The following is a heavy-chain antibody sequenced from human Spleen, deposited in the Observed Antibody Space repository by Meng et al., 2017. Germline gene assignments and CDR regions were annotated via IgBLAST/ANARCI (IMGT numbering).Heavy chain of an antibody. CDR3: ARGPTTMAHDFDY. Sequence: QVQLQSWGAGLLQPSETLSLTCAVYGGSFSDYYWSWLRQPPGKGLEWIGEINHSGSTNYNPSLESRATISVDTSQNNLSLKLSSVTAADSAVYYCARGPTTMAHDFDYWGQGTLVTVSS. J-gene: IGHJ4*02. D-gene: IGHD4-11*01. CDR2: INHSGST. CDR1: GGSFSDYY. V-gene: IGHV4-34*01.